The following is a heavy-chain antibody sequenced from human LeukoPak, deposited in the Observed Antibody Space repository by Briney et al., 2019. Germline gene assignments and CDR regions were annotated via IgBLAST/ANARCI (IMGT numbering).Heavy chain of an antibody. CDR3: ARGQPRDYVWGSYRYSMLFDY. D-gene: IGHD3-16*02. J-gene: IGHJ4*02. CDR2: INHSGST. V-gene: IGHV4-34*01. Sequence: PSETLSLTCAVYGGSFSGYYWSWIRQPPGKGLEWIGEINHSGSTNYNPSLKSRVTISVDTSKNQFSLKLSSVTAADTAVYYCARGQPRDYVWGSYRYSMLFDYWGQGTLVTVSS. CDR1: GGSFSGYY.